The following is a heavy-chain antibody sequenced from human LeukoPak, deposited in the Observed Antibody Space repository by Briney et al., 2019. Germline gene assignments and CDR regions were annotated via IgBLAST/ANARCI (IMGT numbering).Heavy chain of an antibody. V-gene: IGHV1-69*13. CDR1: GGTFSSSA. Sequence: SVKVSRKASGGTFSSSAISWVRQAPGQGLEWLGGIIPIFGSSNYAQNFQDRVTITADESTSTAYMELSSLRSEDTAVYYCASVTTVTTKGHGAFDIWGQGTMVTVSS. J-gene: IGHJ3*02. D-gene: IGHD4-17*01. CDR3: ASVTTVTTKGHGAFDI. CDR2: IIPIFGSS.